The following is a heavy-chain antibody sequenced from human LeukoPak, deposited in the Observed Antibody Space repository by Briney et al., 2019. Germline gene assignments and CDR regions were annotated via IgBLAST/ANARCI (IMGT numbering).Heavy chain of an antibody. D-gene: IGHD3-22*01. V-gene: IGHV3-23*01. CDR3: AREGLGDDSSGYVDY. J-gene: IGHJ4*02. CDR2: ISSSGSGT. Sequence: GGSLRLSCAASGFTFSSFAMSWVRQAPGKGLEWVSTISSSGSGTYYADSVKGRFTISRDNSNNALYLQMNSPRAEDTAVYYCAREGLGDDSSGYVDYWGQGTLVTVSS. CDR1: GFTFSSFA.